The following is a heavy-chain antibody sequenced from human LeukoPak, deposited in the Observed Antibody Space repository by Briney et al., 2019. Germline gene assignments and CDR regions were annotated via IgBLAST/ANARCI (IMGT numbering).Heavy chain of an antibody. CDR3: ARVVVPGYFDF. J-gene: IGHJ4*02. V-gene: IGHV4-39*07. CDR2: IHYSGTI. CDR1: GGSISSSSFY. Sequence: SETLSLTCSVSGGSISSSSFYGGWIRQPPGKRLEWVATIHYSGTIYYNPSLQSRVTLSVDTSKNQFSLRLSSVTAADTAVYYCARVVVPGYFDFRGQGALVTVSS.